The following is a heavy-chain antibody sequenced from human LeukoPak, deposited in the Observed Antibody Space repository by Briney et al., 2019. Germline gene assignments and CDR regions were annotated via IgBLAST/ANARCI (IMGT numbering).Heavy chain of an antibody. J-gene: IGHJ4*02. Sequence: PSETPSLTCTVSGGSISSYYWSWIRQPPGKGLEWIGYIYYSGSTNYNPSLKSRVTISVDTSKNQFSLKLSSVTAADTAVYYCARGTNHFDYWGQGTLVTVSS. CDR2: IYYSGST. CDR3: ARGTNHFDY. CDR1: GGSISSYY. D-gene: IGHD1-1*01. V-gene: IGHV4-59*01.